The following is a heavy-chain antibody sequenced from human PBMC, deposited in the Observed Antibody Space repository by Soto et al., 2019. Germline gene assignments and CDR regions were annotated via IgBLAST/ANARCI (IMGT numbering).Heavy chain of an antibody. CDR3: ARVSSAFDYFDY. J-gene: IGHJ4*02. Sequence: EVQLVESGGGLVQPGGSLRLACVASGLTFSRNWMTWVRQAPGKGLEWVATIKYDGSEKSYVDSAKGRFTISRDNAKNSLSLQMNSLRAEDTAVYYCARVSSAFDYFDYWGQGTLVTVSS. CDR2: IKYDGSEK. CDR1: GLTFSRNW. D-gene: IGHD3-3*02. V-gene: IGHV3-7*05.